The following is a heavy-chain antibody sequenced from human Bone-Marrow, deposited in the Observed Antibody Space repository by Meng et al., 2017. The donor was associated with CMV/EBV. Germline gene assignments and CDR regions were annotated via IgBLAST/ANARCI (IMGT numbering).Heavy chain of an antibody. CDR3: ARVGGAAAGDYFDY. Sequence: GGSLRLSCAASGFTVSYTYMNWVRQAPGKGLEWVSVIYSGGSTYYADSVKGRFTISRDNSKNTLYLQMNSLRAEDTAVYYCARVGGAAAGDYFDYWGQGTLVTVSS. J-gene: IGHJ4*02. V-gene: IGHV3-53*01. CDR1: GFTVSYTY. CDR2: IYSGGST. D-gene: IGHD6-13*01.